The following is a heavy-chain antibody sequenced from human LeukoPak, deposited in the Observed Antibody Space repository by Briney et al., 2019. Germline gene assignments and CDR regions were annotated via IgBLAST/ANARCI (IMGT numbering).Heavy chain of an antibody. Sequence: GGSLRLSCAASGFTFSSYWMSWVRQAPGKGLEWVANIKQDGREKDYVDSVKGRFTISRDNAKNSLYLQMNSLRAEDTAVYYCARGYNYGSFDYWGQGALVTSPQ. CDR3: ARGYNYGSFDY. J-gene: IGHJ4*02. V-gene: IGHV3-7*01. CDR1: GFTFSSYW. D-gene: IGHD5-18*01. CDR2: IKQDGREK.